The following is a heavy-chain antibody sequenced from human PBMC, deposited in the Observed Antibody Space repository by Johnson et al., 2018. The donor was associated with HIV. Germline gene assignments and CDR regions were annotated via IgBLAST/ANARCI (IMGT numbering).Heavy chain of an antibody. J-gene: IGHJ3*02. CDR3: ARLKNGAFDI. CDR1: GITFSSNY. D-gene: IGHD2-8*01. V-gene: IGHV3-66*01. Sequence: VQLVESGGGVVQPGRSLRLSCAASGITFSSNYMSWVRQAPGKGLEWVSIIYSDGSTYFADSVKGRFPISRDNSKNTLFLQMNSLRVEDTAVYYCARLKNGAFDIWGQGTMVTVSS. CDR2: IYSDGST.